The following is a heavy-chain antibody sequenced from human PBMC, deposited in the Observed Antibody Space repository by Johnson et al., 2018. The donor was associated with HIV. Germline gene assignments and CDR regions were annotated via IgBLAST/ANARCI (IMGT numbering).Heavy chain of an antibody. CDR3: AKVVVVPAAMWAFDI. V-gene: IGHV3-30*14. J-gene: IGHJ3*02. D-gene: IGHD2-2*01. CDR2: ISYDGNNK. Sequence: QEQLVESGGGLVKPGGSLRLSCAASGFTFSDYYMSWIRPAPGKGLEWVAVISYDGNNKYYADSVKGRFTISRDNSQNTLYLQMNSLRAEDTAVYYCAKVVVVPAAMWAFDIWGQGTMVTVSS. CDR1: GFTFSDYY.